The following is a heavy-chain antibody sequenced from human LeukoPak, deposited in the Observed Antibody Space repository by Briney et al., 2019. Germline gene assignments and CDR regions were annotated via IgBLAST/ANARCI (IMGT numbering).Heavy chain of an antibody. CDR1: ASSISSGYS. D-gene: IGHD3-16*01. CDR2: IYHNWDT. Sequence: SETLSLTCTVSASSISSGYSWGWIRQTPGEGLEWIGSIYHNWDTYYTPSHKSRVSISVDTSKNQFSLKLSSVTAADTAVYFCARGGGLRWLYYYMDVWGRGTTVTVSS. V-gene: IGHV4-38-2*02. J-gene: IGHJ6*03. CDR3: ARGGGLRWLYYYMDV.